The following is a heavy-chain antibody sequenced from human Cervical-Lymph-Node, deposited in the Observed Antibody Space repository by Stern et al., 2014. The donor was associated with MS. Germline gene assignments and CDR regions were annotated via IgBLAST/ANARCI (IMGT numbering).Heavy chain of an antibody. D-gene: IGHD1-26*01. CDR2: ISAYSGNT. V-gene: IGHV1-18*04. CDR1: GYTFTSYG. CDR3: ARNLYSGSYPGYFDN. Sequence: VQLVESWAEVKKPGASVTVSCKASGYTFTSYGISWVRQDPGQGLEWMGWISAYSGNTNYAQKLQGRVTMTTDTSTTTAYMELRSLGSDDTAVYYCARNLYSGSYPGYFDNWGQGTLLTVSS. J-gene: IGHJ4*02.